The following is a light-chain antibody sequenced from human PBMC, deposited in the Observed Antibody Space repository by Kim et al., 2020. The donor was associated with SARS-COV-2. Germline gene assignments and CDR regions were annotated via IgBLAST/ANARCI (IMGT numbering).Light chain of an antibody. CDR1: SSNIGNNY. CDR2: DNN. Sequence: QSVLTQPPSVSAAPGQKVTISCSGSSSNIGNNYVSWYQQLPGTAPKLLIYDNNKRPSGIPDRFSGSKSGTSATLGITGLQTGDEADYYCGTWDSSLSGVFGGGTQLTV. CDR3: GTWDSSLSGV. V-gene: IGLV1-51*01. J-gene: IGLJ3*02.